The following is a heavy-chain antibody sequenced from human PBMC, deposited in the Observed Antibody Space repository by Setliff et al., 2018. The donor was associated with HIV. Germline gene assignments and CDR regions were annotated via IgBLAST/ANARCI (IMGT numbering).Heavy chain of an antibody. J-gene: IGHJ6*03. CDR1: GFTFSSYA. D-gene: IGHD2-15*01. CDR3: AKDGGGDYYYYYMDV. Sequence: GGSLRLSCAASGFTFSSYATNWVRQAPGKGLEWVSSISGSGVNTYYADSVKGRFTISRDNFKNTLYIQMNSLRAEDTAVYYCAKDGGGDYYYYYMDVWGKGTTVTVSS. V-gene: IGHV3-23*01. CDR2: ISGSGVNT.